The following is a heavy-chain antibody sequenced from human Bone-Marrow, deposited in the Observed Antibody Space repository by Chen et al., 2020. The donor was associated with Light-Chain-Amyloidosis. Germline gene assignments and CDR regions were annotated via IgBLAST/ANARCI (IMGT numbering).Heavy chain of an antibody. V-gene: IGHV3-21*06. CDR1: GFSVSRSY. D-gene: IGHD6-6*01. Sequence: VHLVETGGALIQPGGSLRLSCAASGFSVSRSYMSWVRQAPGKGLEWVSSIDSSGTYINYADSTRGRFSISRDNAKNSLYLQITSLRAEDTAVYYCARDQVEYKFFYYMDVWGKGTTVTVSS. J-gene: IGHJ6*03. CDR3: ARDQVEYKFFYYMDV. CDR2: IDSSGTYI.